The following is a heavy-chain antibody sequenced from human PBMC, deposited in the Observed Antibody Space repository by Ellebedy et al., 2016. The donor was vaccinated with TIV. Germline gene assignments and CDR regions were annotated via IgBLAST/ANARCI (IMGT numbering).Heavy chain of an antibody. Sequence: SETLSLTCTVSGGSISSYYWSWIRQPPGKGLEWIGYIYYSGSTNYNPSLKSRVTISVDTSKNQFSLKLSSVTAADTAVYYCATHYEGSFDYWGQGTLVTVSS. V-gene: IGHV4-59*01. CDR1: GGSISSYY. J-gene: IGHJ4*02. CDR3: ATHYEGSFDY. CDR2: IYYSGST. D-gene: IGHD3-3*01.